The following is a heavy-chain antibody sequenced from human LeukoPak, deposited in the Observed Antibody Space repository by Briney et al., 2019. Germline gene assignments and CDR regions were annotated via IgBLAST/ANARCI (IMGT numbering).Heavy chain of an antibody. V-gene: IGHV3-53*01. CDR2: IYSGGST. Sequence: GGSLRLSCAASGFTFSSYAMSWVRQAPGKGLEWVSVIYSGGSTYYADSVKGRFTISRDNSKNTLYLQMNSLRAEDTAVYYCARGGELLWLTYDYWGQGTLVTVSS. CDR3: ARGGELLWLTYDY. D-gene: IGHD3-10*01. J-gene: IGHJ4*02. CDR1: GFTFSSYA.